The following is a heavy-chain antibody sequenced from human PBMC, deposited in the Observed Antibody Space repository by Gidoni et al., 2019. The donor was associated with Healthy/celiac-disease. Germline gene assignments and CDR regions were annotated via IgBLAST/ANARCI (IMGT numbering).Heavy chain of an antibody. D-gene: IGHD3-22*01. Sequence: QVQLVQSGAEVKKPGASVKVSCKASGYTFTGYYMHLVRQAPGQGLEWMGRINPNSVGTNYAQKFQGRVTMTRDTSISTAYMELSRLRSDDTAVYYCASVGSSGYRLDYWGQGTLVTVSS. J-gene: IGHJ4*02. CDR1: GYTFTGYY. CDR2: INPNSVGT. CDR3: ASVGSSGYRLDY. V-gene: IGHV1-2*06.